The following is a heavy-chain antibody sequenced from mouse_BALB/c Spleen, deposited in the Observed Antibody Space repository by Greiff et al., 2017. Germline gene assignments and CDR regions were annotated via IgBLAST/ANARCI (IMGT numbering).Heavy chain of an antibody. D-gene: IGHD1-1*01. CDR2: ISTYYGDA. Sequence: QVQLKESGAELVRPGVSVKISCKGSGYTFTDYAMHWVKQSHAKSLEWIGVISTYYGDASYNQKFKGKATMTVDKSSSTAYMELARLTSEDSAIYYCARGPYTGVQYAMDYWGQGTSVTVSS. CDR3: ARGPYTGVQYAMDY. V-gene: IGHV1S137*01. CDR1: GYTFTDYA. J-gene: IGHJ4*01.